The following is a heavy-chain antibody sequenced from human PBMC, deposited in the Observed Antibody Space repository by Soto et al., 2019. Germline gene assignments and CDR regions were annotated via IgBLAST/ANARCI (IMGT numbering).Heavy chain of an antibody. CDR2: ISYDGSNK. CDR1: GFTFSSYA. D-gene: IGHD1-26*01. V-gene: IGHV3-30*18. J-gene: IGHJ6*02. CDR3: AKDVVVGVTTGLGEYYYYYGMDA. Sequence: PVGSLRLSCAASGFTFSSYAMHWVRQAPGKGLEWVAVISYDGSNKYYADSVKGRFTISRDNSKNTLYLQMNSMRAEDTAAYYCAKDVVVGVTTGLGEYYYYYGMDAWGQGTTVTVSS.